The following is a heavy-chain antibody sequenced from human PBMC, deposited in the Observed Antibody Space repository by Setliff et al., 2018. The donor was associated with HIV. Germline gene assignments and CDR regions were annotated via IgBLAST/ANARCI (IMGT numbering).Heavy chain of an antibody. V-gene: IGHV4-59*01. CDR2: IYYTGST. CDR1: GGSLSNYY. J-gene: IGHJ3*01. Sequence: SETLSLTCTVSGGSLSNYYWNWIRQPPGKGLEWIGYIYYTGSTNYDPSLKSRVTISLATSKDQFSLKLSSVTAADTAIYYCARGDNYYYTSGTFHNGLDCFDFWGQGTMVTVSS. CDR3: ARGDNYYYTSGTFHNGLDCFDF. D-gene: IGHD3-10*01.